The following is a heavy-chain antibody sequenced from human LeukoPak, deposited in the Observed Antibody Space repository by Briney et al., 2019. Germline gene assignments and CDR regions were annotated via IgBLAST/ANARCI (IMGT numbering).Heavy chain of an antibody. J-gene: IGHJ4*02. CDR1: GGSISSSSYY. D-gene: IGHD5-12*01. V-gene: IGHV4-39*01. CDR3: ARHRRGYKILDY. CDR2: INHSGST. Sequence: SETLSLTCTVSGGSISSSSYYWGWIRQPPGKGLEWIGEINHSGSTNYNPSLKSRVTISVDTSKNQFSLKLSSVTAADTAVYYCARHRRGYKILDYWGQGTLVTVSS.